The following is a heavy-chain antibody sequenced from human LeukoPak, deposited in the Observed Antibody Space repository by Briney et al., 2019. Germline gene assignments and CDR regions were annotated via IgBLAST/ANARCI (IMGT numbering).Heavy chain of an antibody. CDR3: AKGVHSSSWYPDY. V-gene: IGHV3-23*01. J-gene: IGHJ4*02. CDR1: GLTFSSYA. D-gene: IGHD6-13*01. Sequence: PGGSLRLSCAASGLTFSSYAMSWVRQARGKGLEWVSAISGSGGSTYYADSVKGRFTISRDNSKNTLYLQMNSLRAEDTAVYYCAKGVHSSSWYPDYWGQGTLVTVSS. CDR2: ISGSGGST.